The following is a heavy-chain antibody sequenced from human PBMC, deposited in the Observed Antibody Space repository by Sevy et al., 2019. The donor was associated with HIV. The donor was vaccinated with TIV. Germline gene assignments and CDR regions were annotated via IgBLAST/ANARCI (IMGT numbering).Heavy chain of an antibody. CDR1: GFTVSSNY. Sequence: GSLRLSCAASGFTVSSNYMSWVRQAPGKGLEWVSVIYSGGSTYYADSVKGRFTISRDNSKNTLYLQMNSLRAEDTAVYYCARASWGTYYMDVWGKGTTVTVSS. D-gene: IGHD3-16*01. J-gene: IGHJ6*03. CDR2: IYSGGST. V-gene: IGHV3-53*01. CDR3: ARASWGTYYMDV.